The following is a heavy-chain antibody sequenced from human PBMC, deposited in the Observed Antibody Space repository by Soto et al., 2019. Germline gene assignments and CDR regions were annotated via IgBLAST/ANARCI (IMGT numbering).Heavy chain of an antibody. CDR2: IYYSGST. CDR3: ASDRSNGWDQGYGMDV. V-gene: IGHV4-59*01. J-gene: IGHJ6*02. Sequence: SETLSLTCTVSGGSISTYYWSWIRQPPGKGLEWIGYIYYSGSTSYNPSLKSRVTISVDTSKNQFSLKLRSVTAADTAVYYCASDRSNGWDQGYGMDVWGQGTTVTVSS. CDR1: GGSISTYY. D-gene: IGHD6-19*01.